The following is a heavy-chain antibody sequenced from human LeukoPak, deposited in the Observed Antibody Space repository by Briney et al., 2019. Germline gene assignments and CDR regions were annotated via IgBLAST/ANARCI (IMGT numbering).Heavy chain of an antibody. Sequence: GGSLRLSCAASGFTFSSYSMNWVRQAPGKGLEWVSSISSSSSYIYYADSVKGRFTISRDNAKNSLYLQMNSLRAEDTAVYYCARDSETYDFWSGYYAEINWFDPSGQGTLVTVSS. CDR3: ARDSETYDFWSGYYAEINWFDP. J-gene: IGHJ5*02. CDR2: ISSSSSYI. D-gene: IGHD3-3*01. V-gene: IGHV3-21*01. CDR1: GFTFSSYS.